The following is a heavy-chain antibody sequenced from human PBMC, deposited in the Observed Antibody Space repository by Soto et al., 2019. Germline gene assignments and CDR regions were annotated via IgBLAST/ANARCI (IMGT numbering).Heavy chain of an antibody. CDR3: ARTHSGSYYSVFNY. D-gene: IGHD1-26*01. CDR2: IYRSGTT. CDR1: NFSISSGYY. V-gene: IGHV4-38-2*01. Sequence: PSETLSLTCVVSNFSISSGYYWGWIRQSPGKGLEWIAGIYRSGTTSYKPSLKSRVTISVDPSKNQFSLMLTAVTAADTAVYYCARTHSGSYYSVFNYWGRGSLVTVSS. J-gene: IGHJ4*02.